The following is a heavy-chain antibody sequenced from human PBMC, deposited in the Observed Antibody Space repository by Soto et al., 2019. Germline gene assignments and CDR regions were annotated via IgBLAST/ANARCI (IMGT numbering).Heavy chain of an antibody. CDR2: IYYSGST. D-gene: IGHD6-13*01. V-gene: IGHV4-31*03. Sequence: PSETLSLTCTVSGGSISSGGYYWSWIRQHPGKGLEWIGYIYYSGSTYYNPSLKSRVTISVDTSKNQFSLKLSSVTAADTAVYYCAKVRSISAAVFPHYGMDVWGQGTTVTVSS. J-gene: IGHJ6*02. CDR3: AKVRSISAAVFPHYGMDV. CDR1: GGSISSGGYY.